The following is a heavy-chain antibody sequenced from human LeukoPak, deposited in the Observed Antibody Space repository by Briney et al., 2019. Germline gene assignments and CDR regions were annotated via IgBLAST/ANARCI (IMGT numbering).Heavy chain of an antibody. J-gene: IGHJ5*02. Sequence: TGGSLRLSCAASGFTFRSYAMSWVRQAPGKGLEWVSCVSSGGITTLYADSVKGRFTISRDYSNKTLFLQMNSLRAEDSAVYYCAKTGGTTSSVFLSWGQGTLVTVSS. V-gene: IGHV3-23*01. CDR1: GFTFRSYA. D-gene: IGHD1-26*01. CDR2: VSSGGITT. CDR3: AKTGGTTSSVFLS.